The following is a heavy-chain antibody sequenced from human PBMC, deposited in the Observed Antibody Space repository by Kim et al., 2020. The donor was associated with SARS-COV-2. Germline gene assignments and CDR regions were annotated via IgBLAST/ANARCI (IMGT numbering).Heavy chain of an antibody. CDR1: GGSFRGHY. CDR3: ASRDEVVDW. D-gene: IGHD3-10*01. Sequence: SETLSLTCAVYGGSFRGHYWNWIRQSPELGLEWIGEIDHSGSARCNPSVKSRVTFSVDTNMNQFSLTLSPVSDADTAIYYCASRDEVVDWWGQGTPVTVSS. V-gene: IGHV4-34*01. CDR2: IDHSGSA. J-gene: IGHJ4*01.